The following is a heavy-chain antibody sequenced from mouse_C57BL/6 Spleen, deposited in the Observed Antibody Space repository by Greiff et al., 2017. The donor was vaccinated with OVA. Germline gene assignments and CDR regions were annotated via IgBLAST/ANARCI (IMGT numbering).Heavy chain of an antibody. CDR3: ASSNYVRPYAMDY. V-gene: IGHV1-54*01. D-gene: IGHD2-5*01. CDR1: GYAFTNYL. J-gene: IGHJ4*01. CDR2: INPGSGGT. Sequence: QVQLQQSGAELVRPGTSVKVSCKASGYAFTNYLIEWVKQRPGQGLEWIGVINPGSGGTNYNEKFKGKATLTADKSSSTAYMQLSSLTSEDSAVFFCASSNYVRPYAMDYWGQGTSVTVSS.